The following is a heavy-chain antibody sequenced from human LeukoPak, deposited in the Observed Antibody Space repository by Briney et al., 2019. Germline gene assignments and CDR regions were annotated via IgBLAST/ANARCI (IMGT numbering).Heavy chain of an antibody. CDR3: ARDVSGSWSTDY. D-gene: IGHD3-3*01. CDR1: GFTFSSYG. Sequence: GGSLRLSCAASGFTFSSYGMHWVRQAPGKGLEWVAVISEDGSNMYYAGSVKGRFTISRDNPKNTLDLQMDALRAEDTAVYYCARDVSGSWSTDYWGQGTLVTVSS. V-gene: IGHV3-30*03. CDR2: ISEDGSNM. J-gene: IGHJ4*02.